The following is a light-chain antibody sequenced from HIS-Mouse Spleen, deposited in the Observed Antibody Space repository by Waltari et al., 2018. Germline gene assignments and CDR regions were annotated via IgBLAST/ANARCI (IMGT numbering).Light chain of an antibody. J-gene: IGLJ2*01. V-gene: IGLV3-10*01. CDR3: YSTDSSGNHRV. CDR2: EDS. CDR1: ALPKKY. Sequence: SYELTQSPSVSVSPGQTARITCSGDALPKKYAYWYQQKSGQAPVLVIYEDSKRPSGITGRFSGSSSGTMATLTISGAQVEDEADYYCYSTDSSGNHRVFGGGTKLTVL.